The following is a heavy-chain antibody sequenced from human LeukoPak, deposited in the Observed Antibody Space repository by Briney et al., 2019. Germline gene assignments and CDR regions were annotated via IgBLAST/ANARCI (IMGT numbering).Heavy chain of an antibody. J-gene: IGHJ4*02. D-gene: IGHD1/OR15-1a*01. CDR1: GFTFTTYA. CDR3: AKSHSVEQRGYFDY. Sequence: GGSLRLSCAASGFTFTTYAMSWVRQAPGKGLEWVSSLANDGGSKYYAESVKGRFTISRDNSRNTVYLQMNRMRAEDMVVYYCAKSHSVEQRGYFDYWGQGTLVPVSS. V-gene: IGHV3-23*01. CDR2: LANDGGSK.